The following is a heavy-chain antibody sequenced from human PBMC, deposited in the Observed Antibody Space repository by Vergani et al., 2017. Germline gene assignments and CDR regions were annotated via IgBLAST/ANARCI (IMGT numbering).Heavy chain of an antibody. V-gene: IGHV3-30*02. D-gene: IGHD1-7*01. CDR1: GLTLSSYG. CDR2: TRPHEDGA. CDR3: GKTQGTVVGTWWFDP. Sequence: QVQLVESGGGVVQPGGSMRLSCSASGLTLSSYGVHWVRQAPGRGLESVTFTRPHEDGAFYSASVRGRFTVSRDNSKNTLYLEMNRLNVDDTAIYYCGKTQGTVVGTWWFDPWGQGTPATVSS. J-gene: IGHJ5*02.